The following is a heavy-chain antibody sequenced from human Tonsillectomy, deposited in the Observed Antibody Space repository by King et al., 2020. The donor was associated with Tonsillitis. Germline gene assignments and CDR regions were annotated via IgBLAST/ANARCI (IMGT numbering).Heavy chain of an antibody. CDR3: TRGDDSSGYYWSFDY. Sequence: VQLVESGGGVVQPGRSLRLSCAASGFTFSGYGMHWVRQAPGKGLEWVAVISYDGSNKYYADSLKGRFTISRDNSKNTLFLRMNSLSAEDTAVYYCTRGDDSSGYYWSFDYWGQGTLVTVSS. CDR1: GFTFSGYG. D-gene: IGHD3-22*01. CDR2: ISYDGSNK. J-gene: IGHJ4*02. V-gene: IGHV3-33*05.